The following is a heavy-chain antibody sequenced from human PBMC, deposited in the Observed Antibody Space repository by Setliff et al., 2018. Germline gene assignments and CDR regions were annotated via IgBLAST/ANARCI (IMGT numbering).Heavy chain of an antibody. J-gene: IGHJ4*02. V-gene: IGHV1-18*01. CDR1: GGTFSSYA. CDR3: ARDLIAVAADFDF. D-gene: IGHD6-19*01. CDR2: ISPYNGNT. Sequence: GASVKVSCKASGGTFSSYAISWVRQAPGQGPEWMGCISPYNGNTNYAQKFQDRVTMTTDTSTATVYMELKNLRSDDTAMYYCARDLIAVAADFDFWGQGTPVTVSS.